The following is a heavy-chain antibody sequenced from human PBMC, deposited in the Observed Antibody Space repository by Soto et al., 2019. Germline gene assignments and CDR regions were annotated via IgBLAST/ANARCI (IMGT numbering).Heavy chain of an antibody. J-gene: IGHJ4*02. V-gene: IGHV1-2*02. Sequence: ASVKVSCKASGFTFAGYYLHWVRQAPGQGLEWMGWINPKNGDTKYAQKFQGRVTMTGDTSISTAYMELVSLRSDDTAVFYCASAVCGGCQDFDYWGQGTRVTVSS. CDR2: INPKNGDT. CDR3: ASAVCGGCQDFDY. D-gene: IGHD2-21*01. CDR1: GFTFAGYY.